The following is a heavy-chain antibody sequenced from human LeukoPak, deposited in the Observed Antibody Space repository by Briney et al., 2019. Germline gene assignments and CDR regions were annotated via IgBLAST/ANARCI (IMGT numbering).Heavy chain of an antibody. D-gene: IGHD3-22*01. CDR3: ADSSGYYLDAFDI. CDR2: ISYDGSNK. J-gene: IGHJ3*02. CDR1: GFTFSNAW. V-gene: IGHV3-30*03. Sequence: GGSLRLSCAASGFTFSNAWMSWVRQAPGKGLEWVAVISYDGSNKYYADSVKGRFTISRDNSQNTLYLQMNSLRAEDTAVYYCADSSGYYLDAFDIWGQGTMVTVSS.